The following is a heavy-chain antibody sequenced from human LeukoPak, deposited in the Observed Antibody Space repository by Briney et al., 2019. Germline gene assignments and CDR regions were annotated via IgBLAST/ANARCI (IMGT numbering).Heavy chain of an antibody. CDR3: ARDRERITMVRGVYDAFDI. D-gene: IGHD3-10*01. Sequence: GSSVKVSCKASGGTFSSYAISWVRQAPGQGLEWMGRIIPIFGTANYAQKFQGRVTITTDESTSTAYMELRSLRSEDTAVYYCARDRERITMVRGVYDAFDIWGQGTMVTVSS. V-gene: IGHV1-69*05. J-gene: IGHJ3*02. CDR2: IIPIFGTA. CDR1: GGTFSSYA.